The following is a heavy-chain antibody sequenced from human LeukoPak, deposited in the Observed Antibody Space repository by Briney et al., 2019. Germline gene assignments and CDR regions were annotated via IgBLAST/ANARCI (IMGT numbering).Heavy chain of an antibody. D-gene: IGHD2-21*01. Sequence: SGTLSLTCTVSGGSISSSSYYWGWIRQPPGKGLEWIGSIYYSGSTYYNPSLKSRVTISVDTSKNQFSLKLSSVTAADTAVYYCATRMIGAFDIWGQGTMVTVSS. J-gene: IGHJ3*02. CDR3: ATRMIGAFDI. V-gene: IGHV4-39*01. CDR1: GGSISSSSYY. CDR2: IYYSGST.